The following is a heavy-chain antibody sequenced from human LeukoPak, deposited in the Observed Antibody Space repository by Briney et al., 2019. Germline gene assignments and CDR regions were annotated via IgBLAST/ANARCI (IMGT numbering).Heavy chain of an antibody. CDR2: IIGSSGST. CDR3: AKGAYDYIEIAYFDY. CDR1: GFSLNNYA. Sequence: GGSLRLSCVASGFSLNNYAMNWVRQAPGKGLEWVSLIIGSSGSTFYADSVKGRFTISRDKSKNTLYLQMNSLRAEDTAVYYCAKGAYDYIEIAYFDYWGQGSLVTVSS. V-gene: IGHV3-23*01. D-gene: IGHD5-12*01. J-gene: IGHJ4*02.